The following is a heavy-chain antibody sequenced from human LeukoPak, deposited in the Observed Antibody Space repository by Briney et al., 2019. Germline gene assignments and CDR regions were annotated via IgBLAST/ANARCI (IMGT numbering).Heavy chain of an antibody. CDR3: ARDLRYLIAAAGQNY. CDR1: GYTFTGYC. CDR2: INPNSGGT. D-gene: IGHD6-13*01. V-gene: IGHV1-2*02. J-gene: IGHJ4*02. Sequence: ASVKVSCKASGYTFTGYCMHWVRQAPGQGLEWMGWINPNSGGTNYAQKFQGRVTMTRDTSISTAYMELSRLRSDDTAVYYCARDLRYLIAAAGQNYWGQGTLVTVSS.